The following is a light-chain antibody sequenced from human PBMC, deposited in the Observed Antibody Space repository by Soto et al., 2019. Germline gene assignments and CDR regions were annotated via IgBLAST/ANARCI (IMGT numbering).Light chain of an antibody. V-gene: IGKV3-15*01. CDR3: QQYHTWPLT. CDR2: GAS. Sequence: DIVMTQSPATLSVAPGERVTFSCRASQGVSRKLAWYQHKPGQAPRLLISGASTGATGIPARFSGSGSGTEFTLTISSLQSEDCAIYYCQQYHTWPLTVGGGTKVDSK. CDR1: QGVSRK. J-gene: IGKJ4*01.